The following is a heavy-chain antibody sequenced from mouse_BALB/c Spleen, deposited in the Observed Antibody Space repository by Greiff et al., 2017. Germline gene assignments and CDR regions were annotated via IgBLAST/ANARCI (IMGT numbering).Heavy chain of an antibody. J-gene: IGHJ3*01. D-gene: IGHD1-1*01. CDR2: ISSGSSTI. CDR1: GFTFSSFG. V-gene: IGHV5-17*02. Sequence: EVKLVESGGGLVQPGGSRKLSCAASGFTFSSFGMHWVRQAPEKGLEWVAYISSGSSTIYYADTVKGRFTISRDNPKNTLFLQMTSLRSEDTAMYYCARSPFYGSWFAYWGQGTLVTVSA. CDR3: ARSPFYGSWFAY.